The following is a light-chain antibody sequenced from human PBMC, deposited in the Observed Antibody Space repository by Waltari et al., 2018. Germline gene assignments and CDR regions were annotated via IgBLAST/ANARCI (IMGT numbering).Light chain of an antibody. CDR3: MQALHTPYT. J-gene: IGKJ2*01. CDR2: LGS. CDR1: QSLLDNNGNKF. V-gene: IGKV2-28*01. Sequence: IVMTQSPFSLSVTPGEPASISCRSSQSLLDNNGNKFLDCYLQKPGQSPELLIFLGSNRLSGVPDRFSGSGSGTDYTLNISRVEAEDAGTYYCMQALHTPYTFGQGTKLEIK.